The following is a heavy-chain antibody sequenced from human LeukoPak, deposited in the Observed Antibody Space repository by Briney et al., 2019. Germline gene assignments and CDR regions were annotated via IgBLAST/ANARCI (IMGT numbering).Heavy chain of an antibody. CDR1: GYSISSGYY. D-gene: IGHD1-1*01. V-gene: IGHV4-38-2*02. CDR2: SGST. J-gene: IGHJ4*02. Sequence: SETLSLTCTVSGYSISSGYYWGWIRQPPGKGLEWNGSGSTYYNPSLKSRVTISVDTSKNQFSLKLSSVTAADTAVYYCARQSYNWNPVVWGQGTLVTVSS. CDR3: ARQSYNWNPVV.